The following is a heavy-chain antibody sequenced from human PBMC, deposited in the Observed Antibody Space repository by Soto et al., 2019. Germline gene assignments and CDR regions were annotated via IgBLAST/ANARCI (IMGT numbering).Heavy chain of an antibody. J-gene: IGHJ4*02. V-gene: IGHV3-48*02. CDR1: GFSFSNYN. D-gene: IGHD3-3*01. Sequence: PGGSMRLACVGSGFSFSNYNMNWVRQAPGKGLEWVAYITDSSDTVHYADSVRGRFTISRDNAESSLYLQMNSLRDEDTAVYFCARDFGHGYYLDYWGRGTLVTVSS. CDR2: ITDSSDTV. CDR3: ARDFGHGYYLDY.